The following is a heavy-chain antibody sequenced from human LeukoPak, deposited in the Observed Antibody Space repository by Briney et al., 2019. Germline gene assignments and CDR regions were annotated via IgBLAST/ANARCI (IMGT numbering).Heavy chain of an antibody. D-gene: IGHD3-10*01. Sequence: GGSLRLSCVASGFTFSNYAMSWVRQAPGKGLEWVSVISGSGDTTYSADSVKGRFTISRDNSKNTLYYQLDSLTAEDTAVYYCARELMVRDWGQGTLVTVSS. CDR2: ISGSGDTT. J-gene: IGHJ4*02. V-gene: IGHV3-23*01. CDR3: ARELMVRD. CDR1: GFTFSNYA.